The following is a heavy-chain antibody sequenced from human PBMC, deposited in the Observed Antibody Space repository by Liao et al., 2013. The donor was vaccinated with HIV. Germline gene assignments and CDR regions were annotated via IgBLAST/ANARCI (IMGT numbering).Heavy chain of an antibody. CDR2: ISASGST. J-gene: IGHJ4*02. Sequence: QVQLQESGPGLVKPSETLSLTCTVSGGSISSFYWSWIRQPAGKGLEWIGRISASGSTHYKPSLKSRVTMSVDTSKNQFSLKLSSVTAADTAVYYCARDLYFDSSGYYYPLGYWGQGTLVTVSS. D-gene: IGHD3-22*01. V-gene: IGHV4-4*07. CDR3: ARDLYFDSSGYYYPLGY. CDR1: GGSISSFY.